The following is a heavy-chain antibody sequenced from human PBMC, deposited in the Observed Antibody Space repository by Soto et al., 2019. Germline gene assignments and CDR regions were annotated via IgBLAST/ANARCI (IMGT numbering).Heavy chain of an antibody. CDR1: GGTFSSYA. V-gene: IGHV1-69*13. CDR3: AREVRTGYSYGYGSWFDP. D-gene: IGHD5-18*01. Sequence: ASVKVSCKASGGTFSSYAISWVRQAPGQGLEWMGGIIPIFGTANYAQKFQGRVTITADESTSTAYMELSSLRSEDTAVYYCAREVRTGYSYGYGSWFDPWGQGTLVTVS. CDR2: IIPIFGTA. J-gene: IGHJ5*02.